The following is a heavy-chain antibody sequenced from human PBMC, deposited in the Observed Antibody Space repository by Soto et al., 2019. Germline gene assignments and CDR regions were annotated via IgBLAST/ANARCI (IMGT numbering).Heavy chain of an antibody. V-gene: IGHV4-31*03. CDR1: GGSISSGGYY. Sequence: SETLSLTCTVSGGSISSGGYYWSWIRQHPGKGLEWIGYIYYSGSTYYNPSLKSRVTISVDTSKNQFSLKLSSVTAADTAVYYCARGALSKLYDFWSGPVGYMDVWGKGTTLTVSS. CDR2: IYYSGST. CDR3: ARGALSKLYDFWSGPVGYMDV. D-gene: IGHD3-3*01. J-gene: IGHJ6*03.